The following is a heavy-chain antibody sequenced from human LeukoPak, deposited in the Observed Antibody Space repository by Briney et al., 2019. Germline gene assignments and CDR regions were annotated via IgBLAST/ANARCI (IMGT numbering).Heavy chain of an antibody. CDR3: ARVGATYGDPLEYDY. V-gene: IGHV1-18*01. Sequence: ASVKVSCKASGYSFATYAITSVRQAPGLGLEWMGWISGYNGKTNYAPKLQGRLTMTTDTSTSTAYMELRSLRSDDTAMYYCARVGATYGDPLEYDYWGQGTLVTVSS. CDR2: ISGYNGKT. CDR1: GYSFATYA. J-gene: IGHJ4*02. D-gene: IGHD1-26*01.